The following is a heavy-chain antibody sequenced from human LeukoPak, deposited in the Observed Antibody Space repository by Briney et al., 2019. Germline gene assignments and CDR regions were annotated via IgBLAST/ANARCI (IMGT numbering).Heavy chain of an antibody. D-gene: IGHD6-13*01. CDR3: AKAAWQLAIPTPYFDY. J-gene: IGHJ4*02. CDR2: IVVGSGNT. CDR1: GFTFTSSA. Sequence: SVKVSCKASGFTFTSSAVQWVRQARGQRLEWIGWIVVGSGNTNYAQKFQERVTITRDMSTSTAYMELSSLRSEDTAVYYCAKAAWQLAIPTPYFDYWGQGTLVTVSS. V-gene: IGHV1-58*01.